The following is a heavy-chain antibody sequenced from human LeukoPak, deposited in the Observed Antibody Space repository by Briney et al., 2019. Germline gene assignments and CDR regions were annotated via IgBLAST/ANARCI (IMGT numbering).Heavy chain of an antibody. D-gene: IGHD5-18*01. V-gene: IGHV3-30-3*01. CDR2: ISYDGSNK. J-gene: IGHJ4*02. CDR3: ARDHGGYSYGVGGLDY. Sequence: GRSLRLSCAASGFTFSSYAMHWVRQAPGKGLEWVAVISYDGSNKYYADSVKGRFTISRDNSKNTLYLQMNSLRAEDTAVCYCARDHGGYSYGVGGLDYWGQGTLVTVSS. CDR1: GFTFSSYA.